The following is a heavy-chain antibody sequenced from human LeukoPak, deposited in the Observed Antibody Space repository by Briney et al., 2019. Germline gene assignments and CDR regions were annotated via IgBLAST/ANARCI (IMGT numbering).Heavy chain of an antibody. J-gene: IGHJ6*03. D-gene: IGHD2-15*01. CDR3: ARKSVAATPRDIVYQYSYMDV. CDR1: GYTFTSYA. V-gene: IGHV7-4-1*02. CDR2: INTNTGNP. Sequence: ASVKVSCKASGYTFTSYAMNWVRQAPGQGLEWMGWINTNTGNPTYAQGFTGRFVFSLESSFSTAYLQISSLKAEDTAVYYCARKSVAATPRDIVYQYSYMDVWGKGTTVTVSS.